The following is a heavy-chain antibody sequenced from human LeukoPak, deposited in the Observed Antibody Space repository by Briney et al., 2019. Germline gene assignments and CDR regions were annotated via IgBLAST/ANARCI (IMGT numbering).Heavy chain of an antibody. CDR1: DVSINGYY. Sequence: PSETLSLTCTVSDVSINGYYWVWIRQPPGKGLEWIGTIYYSGSTYYNPSLKSRVTISADTSKNQLSLKVRSVTSADTAVYYCARSSGVVIHNWFDPWGQGTLVTVSS. J-gene: IGHJ5*02. D-gene: IGHD3-3*01. V-gene: IGHV4-39*01. CDR3: ARSSGVVIHNWFDP. CDR2: IYYSGST.